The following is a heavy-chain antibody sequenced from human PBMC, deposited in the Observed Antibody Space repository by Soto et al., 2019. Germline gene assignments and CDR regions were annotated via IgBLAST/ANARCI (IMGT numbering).Heavy chain of an antibody. CDR2: IRGSGGST. J-gene: IGHJ5*02. CDR1: GFTFSSYV. Sequence: PGGSLRLSCAASGFTFSSYVMSWVRQAPGKGLEWVSSIRGSGGSTYYADSVKGRFSISRDNSKNTLYLQMNSLRAEDTAVYYSAKDRNWNLPFDPWGQGTLVTV. CDR3: AKDRNWNLPFDP. V-gene: IGHV3-23*01. D-gene: IGHD1-20*01.